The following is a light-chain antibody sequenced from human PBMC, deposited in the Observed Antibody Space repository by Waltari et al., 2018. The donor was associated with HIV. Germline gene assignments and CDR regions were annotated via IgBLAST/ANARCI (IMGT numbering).Light chain of an antibody. CDR1: QSISSW. CDR3: QQYNSYSMYS. Sequence: DIQMTQSPSTLSASVGDRVTITCRASQSISSWLAWYQQKAGGAPRLLIFKASSLETGVPSRFSGSGSGTEFTLTISSLQPEDFATYYCQQYNSYSMYSFGQGTRLEIK. CDR2: KAS. V-gene: IGKV1-5*03. J-gene: IGKJ2*03.